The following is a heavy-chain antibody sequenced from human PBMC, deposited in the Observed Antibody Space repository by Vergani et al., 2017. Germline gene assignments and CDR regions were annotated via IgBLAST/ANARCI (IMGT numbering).Heavy chain of an antibody. D-gene: IGHD5-24*01. CDR1: GFTFSSYA. V-gene: IGHV3-23*01. CDR3: ARSRDYYYYYMDV. Sequence: EVQLLESGGGLVQPGGSLRLSCAASGFTFSSYAMSWVRQSPGKGLEWVSAISGSGGSTYYADSVAVRFTISRDNSKNTLYLQMNRLRAEDTAVYYCARSRDYYYYYMDVWGKGTTVTVSS. CDR2: ISGSGGST. J-gene: IGHJ6*03.